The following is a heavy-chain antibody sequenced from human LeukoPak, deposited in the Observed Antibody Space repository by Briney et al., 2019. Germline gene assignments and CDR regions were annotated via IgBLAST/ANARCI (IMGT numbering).Heavy chain of an antibody. V-gene: IGHV3-66*01. CDR1: GFTVSSNY. J-gene: IGHJ4*02. CDR2: IYSGGCT. D-gene: IGHD6-19*01. Sequence: GVSLRLSCAASGFTVSSNYMTWVRQAPGKGLEWVSVIYSGGCTYYADSVKGRFTISRDNSKSTLYLQMNSLRVEDTAVYYCARGIAVADTGFFDYWGQGTLVTVSS. CDR3: ARGIAVADTGFFDY.